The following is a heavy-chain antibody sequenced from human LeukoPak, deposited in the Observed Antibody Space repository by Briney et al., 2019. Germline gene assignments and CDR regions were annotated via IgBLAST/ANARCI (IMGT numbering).Heavy chain of an antibody. J-gene: IGHJ6*03. D-gene: IGHD4-11*01. CDR3: ARVGFSKFYHHMDV. CDR2: ISAYTGDT. V-gene: IGHV1-18*01. Sequence: GASVKVSCKASGYTFINYGISWVRQAPGQGLEWLGWISAYTGDTKYAQNLQGRVNMTTDTSTSTAYMELKSLRSDDTAVYYCARVGFSKFYHHMDVWGKGTTVTVSS. CDR1: GYTFINYG.